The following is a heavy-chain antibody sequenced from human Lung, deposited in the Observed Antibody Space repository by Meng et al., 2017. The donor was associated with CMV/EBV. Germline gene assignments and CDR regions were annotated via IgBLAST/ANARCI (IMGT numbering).Heavy chain of an antibody. CDR1: GGIFFSFA. V-gene: IGHV1-69*05. CDR3: ARVGFCSGTTCYTGDYTSRRHWEH. Sequence: SXXVSXNASGGIFFSFAISWVRQAPGQGLVWMGRIISIFGTAKYAQNFQGRVTTTTDESRNTAYMELSNLRSEDSAIYYCARVGFCSGTTCYTGDYTSRRHWEHWXQGTXVTVSS. CDR2: IISIFGTA. D-gene: IGHD2-2*02. J-gene: IGHJ4*02.